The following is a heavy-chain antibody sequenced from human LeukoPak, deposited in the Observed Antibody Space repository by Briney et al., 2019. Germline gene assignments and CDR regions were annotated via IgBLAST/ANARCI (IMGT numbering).Heavy chain of an antibody. CDR2: ISSSSYI. V-gene: IGHV3-21*01. CDR1: GFTFSSYS. D-gene: IGHD3-22*01. J-gene: IGHJ4*02. CDR3: PRPGHDSSGYYPFYY. Sequence: VGSLRLSCAASGFTFSSYSMNWVRQAPGKGLEWVSSISSSSYIYYADSVKGRFTISRDNAKNSLYLQMNSLRVEATAVYYCPRPGHDSSGYYPFYYWGAGTLVTVSS.